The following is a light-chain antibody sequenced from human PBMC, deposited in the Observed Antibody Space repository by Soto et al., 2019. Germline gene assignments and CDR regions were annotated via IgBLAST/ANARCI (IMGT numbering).Light chain of an antibody. J-gene: IGLJ2*01. CDR1: SSDVGNYNY. CDR3: SSYAGSANLV. Sequence: QSALTQPPSASGSPGQSVTISCTGTSSDVGNYNYVSWYQQHPGKAPKLMIYEVSKRPSGVPDRFSGSKSGNPASLTVSGQQAEDEADYYCSSYAGSANLVFGGGTKVTVL. V-gene: IGLV2-8*01. CDR2: EVS.